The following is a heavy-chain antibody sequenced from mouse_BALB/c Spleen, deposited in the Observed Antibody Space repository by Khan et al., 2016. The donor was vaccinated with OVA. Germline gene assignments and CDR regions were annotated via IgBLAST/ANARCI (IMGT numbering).Heavy chain of an antibody. CDR3: SKTARIKY. CDR1: GYSITSGYG. J-gene: IGHJ2*01. Sequence: VQLKESGPGLVKPSQSLSLTCTVTGYSITSGYGWNWIRQFPGNKLEWMGYISYSGRINYNPFLKSRISITRNTSKNQFFLQLNSMTTEDTATYYCSKTARIKYWGQGTTLTVSS. CDR2: ISYSGRI. D-gene: IGHD1-2*01. V-gene: IGHV3-2*02.